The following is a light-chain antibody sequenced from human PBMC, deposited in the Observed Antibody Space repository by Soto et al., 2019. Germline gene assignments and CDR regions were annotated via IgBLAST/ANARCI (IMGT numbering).Light chain of an antibody. CDR3: FSYTTSSTLYVV. CDR1: SSDVGGYNY. V-gene: IGLV2-14*01. CDR2: DVS. Sequence: QSALTQPASVSGSPGQSITMSCTGTSSDVGGYNYVSWYQQHPGKAPKLMIYDVSNRPSGVSNRFSGSKSGNTASLTISGLQAEDEADYYCFSYTTSSTLYVVFGGGTKLTVL. J-gene: IGLJ2*01.